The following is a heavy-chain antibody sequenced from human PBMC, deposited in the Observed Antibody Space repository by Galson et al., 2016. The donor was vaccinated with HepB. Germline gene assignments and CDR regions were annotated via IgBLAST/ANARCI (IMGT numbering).Heavy chain of an antibody. CDR2: ISSRSSYI. V-gene: IGHV3-21*01. CDR1: GFTFSSYS. Sequence: SLRLSCAASGFTFSSYSMNWVRQAPGKGLEWVSSISSRSSYIYHADSVKGRFTISRDNAKNSLYLQMNSLRAEDTAVYYCAKDGWTAGRPFDSWGQGTLVTVSS. J-gene: IGHJ4*02. CDR3: AKDGWTAGRPFDS. D-gene: IGHD6-6*01.